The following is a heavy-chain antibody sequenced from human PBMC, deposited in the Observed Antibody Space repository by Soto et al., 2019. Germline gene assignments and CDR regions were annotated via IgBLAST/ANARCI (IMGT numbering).Heavy chain of an antibody. J-gene: IGHJ5*02. CDR2: INHSGST. Sequence: VQLQQWGAGLLKPSETLSLTCAVYGGSFSGYYWSWIRQPPGKGLEWFGAINHSGSTNYNPSLKRRVTISVYRCKDQCSHYLSSVSAADPAVYYCNFCLQDGWSDPRGQETLVTDST. V-gene: IGHV4-34*01. D-gene: IGHD3-3*01. CDR1: GGSFSGYY. CDR3: NFCLQDGWSDP.